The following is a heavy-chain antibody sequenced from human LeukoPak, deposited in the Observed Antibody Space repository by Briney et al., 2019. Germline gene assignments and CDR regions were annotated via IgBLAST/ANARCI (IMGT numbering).Heavy chain of an antibody. D-gene: IGHD3-16*01. J-gene: IGHJ4*02. CDR2: IDHNGNT. CDR1: GASISRSTW. Sequence: ASETLSLTCGVSGASISRSTWWSWVRQPPEKGLEWIGEIDHNGNTNYSPSLKSRVTISVDKSNNQFSLKLNYVTAADTAVYYCASRGGGSGHPYYFDYWGQGTLVTVSS. CDR3: ASRGGGSGHPYYFDY. V-gene: IGHV4-4*02.